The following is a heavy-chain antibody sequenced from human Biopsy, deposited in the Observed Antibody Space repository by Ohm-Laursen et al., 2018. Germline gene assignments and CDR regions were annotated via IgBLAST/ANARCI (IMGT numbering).Heavy chain of an antibody. J-gene: IGHJ3*02. CDR2: ISAYNGNT. CDR3: ARGGTLVVVPTAVLHSFDI. CDR1: GYTFTSYG. V-gene: IGHV1-18*01. D-gene: IGHD2-2*01. Sequence: GSSVKVSCKASGYTFTSYGINWVRQAPGRGLEWLGWISAYNGNTNYAQNLQGRVTMTTDTSTSTAYMELRSLRSDDTAVYYCARGGTLVVVPTAVLHSFDIWGQGTMVTVSS.